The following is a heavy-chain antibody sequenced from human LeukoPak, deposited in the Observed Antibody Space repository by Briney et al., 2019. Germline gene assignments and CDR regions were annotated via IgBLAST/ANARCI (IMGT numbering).Heavy chain of an antibody. CDR2: ISSTSSTI. V-gene: IGHV3-48*01. J-gene: IGHJ4*02. CDR1: GFTFSSYS. CDR3: ARGLAVAGTWHLDY. Sequence: GGSLRLSCAASGFTFSSYSMNWVRQAPGKGLEWVSYISSTSSTIYYADSVKGRFTISRDNAKNSLYLQMNSLRAEDTAVYYCARGLAVAGTWHLDYWGQGTPVTVSS. D-gene: IGHD6-19*01.